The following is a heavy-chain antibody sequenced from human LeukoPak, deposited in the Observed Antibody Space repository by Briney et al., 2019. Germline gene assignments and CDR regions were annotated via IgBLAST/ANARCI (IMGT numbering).Heavy chain of an antibody. V-gene: IGHV3-48*03. Sequence: GGSLRLSCAASGFTFSSYEMNWVRQAPGKGLEWVSYISSSGSTIYYADSVKGRFTISRDNSKNTLYLQMNSLRAEDTAVYYCAKGSEWELLQSFFDYWGQGTLVTVSS. D-gene: IGHD1-26*01. CDR2: ISSSGSTI. CDR3: AKGSEWELLQSFFDY. J-gene: IGHJ4*02. CDR1: GFTFSSYE.